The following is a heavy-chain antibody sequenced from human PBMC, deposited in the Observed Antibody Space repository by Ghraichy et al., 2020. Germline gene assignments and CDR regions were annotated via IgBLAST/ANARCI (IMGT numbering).Heavy chain of an antibody. CDR3: AKDIGAATIGYFDY. D-gene: IGHD5-24*01. CDR2: ISWDGGST. J-gene: IGHJ4*02. Sequence: GGSLRLSCAASGFTFDDYAMHWVRQAPGKGLEWVSLISWDGGSTYYADSVKGRFTISRDNSKNSLYLQMNSLRAEDTALYYCAKDIGAATIGYFDYWGQGTLVTVSS. V-gene: IGHV3-43D*03. CDR1: GFTFDDYA.